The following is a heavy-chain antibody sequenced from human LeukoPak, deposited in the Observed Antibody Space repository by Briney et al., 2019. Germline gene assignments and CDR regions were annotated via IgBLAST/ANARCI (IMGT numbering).Heavy chain of an antibody. V-gene: IGHV4-59*11. CDR3: ARGLPNCSSTSCYSWGGDYYYYYMDV. D-gene: IGHD2-2*02. Sequence: SETLSLTCTVSGGSISSHYWSWIRQPPGKGLEWIGYIYYSGSTNYNPSLKSRVTISVDTSKNQFSLKLSSVTAADTAVYYCARGLPNCSSTSCYSWGGDYYYYYMDVWGKGTTVTVSS. CDR2: IYYSGST. J-gene: IGHJ6*03. CDR1: GGSISSHY.